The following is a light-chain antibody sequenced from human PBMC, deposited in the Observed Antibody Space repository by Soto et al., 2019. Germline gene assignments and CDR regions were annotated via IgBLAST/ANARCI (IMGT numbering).Light chain of an antibody. CDR1: QVISSY. CDR2: AAS. V-gene: IGKV1-9*01. CDR3: QQLNSFPIT. J-gene: IGKJ5*01. Sequence: ETQLTQPQSFVADSALDRVTIKCRASQVISSYLAWYQQKPGRAPKLLIYAASTLQSGVPSRFSGSGSGTEFTLTITSLQPEDFATYYCQQLNSFPITFGQGARLEIK.